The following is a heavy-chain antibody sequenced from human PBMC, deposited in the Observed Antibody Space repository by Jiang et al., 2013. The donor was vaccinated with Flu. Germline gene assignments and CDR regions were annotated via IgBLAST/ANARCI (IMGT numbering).Heavy chain of an antibody. CDR2: ISYDGSNK. CDR3: ARGSEPPDYYYYMDV. V-gene: IGHV3-30-3*01. D-gene: IGHD1-14*01. CDR1: GFTFSSYA. J-gene: IGHJ6*03. Sequence: RLSCAASGFTFSSYAMHWVRQAPGKGLEWVAVISYDGSNKYYADSVKGRFTISRDNSKNTLYLQMNSLRAEDTAVYYCARGSEPPDYYYYMDVWGKGTTVTVSS.